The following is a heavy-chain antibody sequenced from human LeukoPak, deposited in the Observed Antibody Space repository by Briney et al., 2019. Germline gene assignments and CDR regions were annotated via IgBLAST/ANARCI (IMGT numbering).Heavy chain of an antibody. D-gene: IGHD1-14*01. Sequence: SETLSLTCAVYGGSFSGYYWSWIRQPPGKGLEWIGEINHSGSTNYNPSLKSRVTISVDTSKNQFSLKLSSVTAADTAGYYCARDRAPWNYYYYMDVWGKGTTVTVSS. J-gene: IGHJ6*03. CDR2: INHSGST. CDR3: ARDRAPWNYYYYMDV. V-gene: IGHV4-34*01. CDR1: GGSFSGYY.